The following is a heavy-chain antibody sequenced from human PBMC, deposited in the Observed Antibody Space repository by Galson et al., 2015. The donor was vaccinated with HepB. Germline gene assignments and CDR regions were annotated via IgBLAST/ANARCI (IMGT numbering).Heavy chain of an antibody. CDR1: GFTFEDYA. Sequence: SLRLSCAASGFTFEDYAMHWVRQVPGKGLEWVSGISWNSDFTGYADSVRGRFTISRDNARYSLYLQMNSLRTEDTAFYYCTQDGPYCYEAGSFFVGMPVCGHGATVTDSS. CDR2: ISWNSDFT. J-gene: IGHJ6*02. V-gene: IGHV3-9*01. D-gene: IGHD3-10*01. CDR3: TQDGPYCYEAGSFFVGMPV.